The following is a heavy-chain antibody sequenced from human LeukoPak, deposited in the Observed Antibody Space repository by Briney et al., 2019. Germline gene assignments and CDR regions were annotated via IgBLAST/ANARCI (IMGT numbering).Heavy chain of an antibody. V-gene: IGHV4-61*08. CDR2: IYYSGST. Sequence: SETLSLTCTVSGGSISSGGYYWSWIRQHPGKGLEWIGYIYYSGSTNYNPSLKSRVTISVDTSKNQFSLKLSSVTAADTAMYYCARQGGSGSYIAYWGQGTLVTVSS. CDR1: GGSISSGGYY. J-gene: IGHJ4*02. CDR3: ARQGGSGSYIAY. D-gene: IGHD3-10*01.